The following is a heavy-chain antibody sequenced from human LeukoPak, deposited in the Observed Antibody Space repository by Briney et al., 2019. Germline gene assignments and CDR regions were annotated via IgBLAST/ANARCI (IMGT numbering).Heavy chain of an antibody. Sequence: PGGSLRLSCAASGITFRNYWMHWVRQAPGKGLVWVSRINSDGSSTTYADSVKGRFTISRDNAKNTLYLQMNTLRAEDTAVYYCAKVRTVTTINFDFWGQGTLVTVSS. CDR3: AKVRTVTTINFDF. J-gene: IGHJ4*02. CDR1: GITFRNYW. D-gene: IGHD4-17*01. V-gene: IGHV3-74*01. CDR2: INSDGSST.